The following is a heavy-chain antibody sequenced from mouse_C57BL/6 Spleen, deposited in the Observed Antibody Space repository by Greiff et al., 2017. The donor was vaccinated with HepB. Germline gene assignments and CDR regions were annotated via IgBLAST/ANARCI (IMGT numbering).Heavy chain of an antibody. CDR3: VGSSTGSFALDY. Sequence: EVKLVESGPGLAKPSQTLSLTCSVTGYSITSDYWNWLRKFPGNKLEYMGYISYSGSTYYNPSLKSRISITRDTSKYQYYLRLNSVTTEDTATYYCVGSSTGSFALDYWGQGTSVTVSS. J-gene: IGHJ4*01. V-gene: IGHV3-8*01. D-gene: IGHD3-2*02. CDR2: ISYSGST. CDR1: GYSITSDY.